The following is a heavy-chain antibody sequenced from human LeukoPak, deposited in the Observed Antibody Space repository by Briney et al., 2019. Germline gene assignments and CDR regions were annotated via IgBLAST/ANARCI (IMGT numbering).Heavy chain of an antibody. Sequence: GRSLRLSCAASGFTFSSYGMHWVRQAPGKGLEWVAVIWFGGSNRYYADSVKGRFTISRDNSKNTLFLQMNSLRAEDTAVYYCAKGAKPGIAAAALDYWGQGILVTVS. J-gene: IGHJ4*02. CDR2: IWFGGSNR. CDR3: AKGAKPGIAAAALDY. V-gene: IGHV3-33*03. D-gene: IGHD6-13*01. CDR1: GFTFSSYG.